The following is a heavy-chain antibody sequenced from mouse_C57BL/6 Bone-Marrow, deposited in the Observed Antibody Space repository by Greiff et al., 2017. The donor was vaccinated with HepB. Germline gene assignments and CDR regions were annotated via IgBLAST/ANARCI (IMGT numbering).Heavy chain of an antibody. Sequence: EVQLVESGEGLVKPGGSLKLSCAASGFTFSSYAMSWVRQTPEKRLEWVAYISSGGDYIYYADTVKGRFTISRDNARNTLYLQMSSLKSEDTAMYYCTREGERTVVAHFDYWGQGTTLTVSS. CDR3: TREGERTVVAHFDY. CDR2: ISSGGDYI. D-gene: IGHD1-1*01. V-gene: IGHV5-9-1*02. CDR1: GFTFSSYA. J-gene: IGHJ2*01.